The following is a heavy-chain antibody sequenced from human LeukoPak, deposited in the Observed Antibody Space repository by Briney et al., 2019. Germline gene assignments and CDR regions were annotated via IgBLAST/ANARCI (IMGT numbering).Heavy chain of an antibody. D-gene: IGHD3-16*01. V-gene: IGHV5-51*01. CDR2: IYPGDSDT. J-gene: IGHJ5*02. CDR1: GSSFTSYW. Sequence: GASLKISCKGSGSSFTSYWIGWVRQMPGKGLEWMGIIYPGDSDTRYSPSFQGQVTISADKSISTAYLQWSSPKASDTAMYYCTRSRDYIFDPWGQGTLITVSS. CDR3: TRSRDYIFDP.